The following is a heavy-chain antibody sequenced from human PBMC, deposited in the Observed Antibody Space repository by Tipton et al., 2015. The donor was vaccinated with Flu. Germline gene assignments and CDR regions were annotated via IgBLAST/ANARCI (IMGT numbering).Heavy chain of an antibody. D-gene: IGHD3-10*01. Sequence: TLSLTCSVSGDSISSDFYWGWIRQPPGKGLEWIGCVYHGGTTYYNPSLKSRVAISLDTFKNQFSLKLTSVTAADTAVYYCATTTYFYGSGSHDYWGRGTLVTVSS. J-gene: IGHJ4*02. CDR3: ATTTYFYGSGSHDY. V-gene: IGHV4-38-2*02. CDR1: GDSISSDFY. CDR2: VYHGGTT.